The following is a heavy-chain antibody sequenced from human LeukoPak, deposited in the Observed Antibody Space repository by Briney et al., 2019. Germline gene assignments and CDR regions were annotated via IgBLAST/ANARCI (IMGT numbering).Heavy chain of an antibody. J-gene: IGHJ4*02. CDR2: ISHSGST. D-gene: IGHD3-22*01. CDR3: ARGIKRAYYYDSSGYYSYYFDY. V-gene: IGHV4-34*01. Sequence: SETLSRTCAVYGGSFSGYYWSWIRQPPGKGPEWIGEISHSGSTNYNPSLKSRVTISVDTSKNQFSLKLSSVTAADTAVYYCARGIKRAYYYDSSGYYSYYFDYWGQGTLVTVSS. CDR1: GGSFSGYY.